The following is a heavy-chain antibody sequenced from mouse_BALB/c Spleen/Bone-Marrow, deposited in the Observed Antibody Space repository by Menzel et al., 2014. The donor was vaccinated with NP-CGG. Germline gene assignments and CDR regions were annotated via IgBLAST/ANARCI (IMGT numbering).Heavy chain of an antibody. CDR1: GYTLTSYW. J-gene: IGHJ4*01. CDR3: ARGYYVMDY. Sequence: LMESGAELAKPGASVKMSCKASGYTLTSYWMHWVKQRPGQGLEWIGYINPSSGYTEFNQRFKDKATLTADRSSSTAYMQLSSLTSEDSAVYYCARGYYVMDYWGQGPSVTVSS. CDR2: INPSSGYT. V-gene: IGHV1-7*01.